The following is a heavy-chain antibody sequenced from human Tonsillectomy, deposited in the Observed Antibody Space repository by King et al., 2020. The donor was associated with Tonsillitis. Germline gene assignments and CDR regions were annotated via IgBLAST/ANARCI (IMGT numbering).Heavy chain of an antibody. D-gene: IGHD3-22*01. CDR3: ARGDGGLDY. CDR2: IKQDGSEK. J-gene: IGHJ4*02. V-gene: IGHV3-7*03. Sequence: VQLVESGGGLVQPGGSLRLSCAASGFTFSAYWMTWVRQAPGKGLEWVANIKQDGSEKYYVDYVKGRFTISRDNAKNSLYLQMNSLRAEDTAVYYCARGDGGLDYWGQGTLVTVSS. CDR1: GFTFSAYW.